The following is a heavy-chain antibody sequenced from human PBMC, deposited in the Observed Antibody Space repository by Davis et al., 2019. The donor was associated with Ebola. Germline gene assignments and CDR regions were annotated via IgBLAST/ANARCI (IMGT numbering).Heavy chain of an antibody. CDR2: ILPIFGRA. CDR3: ARDPQYSTSWYAPFDY. V-gene: IGHV1-69*06. Sequence: AASVHVSCQASRGTFSSYSISWVRQAPRQGLELMGGILPIFGRANYAQKFQGRVTITADKSTSTAYMELSSLRSEDTAVYYCARDPQYSTSWYAPFDYWGQGTLVTVSS. D-gene: IGHD6-13*01. CDR1: RGTFSSYS. J-gene: IGHJ4*02.